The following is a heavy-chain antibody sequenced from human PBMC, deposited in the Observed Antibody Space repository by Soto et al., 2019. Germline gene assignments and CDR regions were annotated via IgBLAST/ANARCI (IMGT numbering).Heavy chain of an antibody. Sequence: GGSLRLSCAASGFTFSSYARSWVRQAPGKGLEWVSAISGSGGSTYYADSVKGRFTISRDNSKNTLYLQMNSLRAEDTAVYYCATNDSPNTVAVVGARAARKAFDIWGQGTTVTVSS. D-gene: IGHD2-15*01. V-gene: IGHV3-23*01. CDR1: GFTFSSYA. J-gene: IGHJ3*02. CDR3: ATNDSPNTVAVVGARAARKAFDI. CDR2: ISGSGGST.